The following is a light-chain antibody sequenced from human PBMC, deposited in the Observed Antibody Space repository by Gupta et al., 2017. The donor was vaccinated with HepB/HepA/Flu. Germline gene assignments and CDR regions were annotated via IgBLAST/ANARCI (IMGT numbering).Light chain of an antibody. Sequence: QSALPQPPSASGSPGQSVTISCTGTSSDIGDYKFVSWYQQHPGKAPKLIIYEVTKRPSGVPDRFSGSKSGNTASLTVSGLQAEDEADYYCSSYAGGNNWVFGGGTKLTVL. CDR2: EVT. V-gene: IGLV2-8*01. CDR1: SSDIGDYKF. CDR3: SSYAGGNNWV. J-gene: IGLJ3*02.